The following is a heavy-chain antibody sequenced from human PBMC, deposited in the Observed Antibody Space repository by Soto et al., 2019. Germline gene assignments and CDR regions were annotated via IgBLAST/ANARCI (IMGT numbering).Heavy chain of an antibody. Sequence: QVQLVESGGGVVQPGRSLRLSCAASGFTFSSYGMHWVRQAPGKGLEWVAVISYDGSNKYYADSVKGRFTISRDNSKNRLYMHMNSLRAEDTAVYYCANLRYGDHEYYGMDVWGQGTTVNVSS. CDR2: ISYDGSNK. J-gene: IGHJ6*02. D-gene: IGHD4-17*01. CDR3: ANLRYGDHEYYGMDV. V-gene: IGHV3-30*18. CDR1: GFTFSSYG.